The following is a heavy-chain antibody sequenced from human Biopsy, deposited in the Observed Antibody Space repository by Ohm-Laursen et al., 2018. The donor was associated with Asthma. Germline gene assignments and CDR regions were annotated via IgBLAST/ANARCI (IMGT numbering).Heavy chain of an antibody. CDR1: GYTFINYA. J-gene: IGHJ3*02. CDR3: ARTYYDFLTGQVNDAFAI. V-gene: IGHV1-3*01. D-gene: IGHD3-9*01. Sequence: ASVKVSCKASGYTFINYAIHWVRQAPGQRLEWMGWINAGHGNTKYSQKFQGRVTITRDTSASTAYMELSSLRSEDTAVYYCARTYYDFLTGQVNDAFAIRGQGTMVTVSS. CDR2: INAGHGNT.